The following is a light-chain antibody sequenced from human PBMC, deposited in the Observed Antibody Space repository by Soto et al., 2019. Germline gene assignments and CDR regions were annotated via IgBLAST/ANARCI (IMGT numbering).Light chain of an antibody. Sequence: EIVMTQSPATLSVSPGERATLSCRASQSVSSNLVWYQQKPGQAPRLLIYGASTRATGIPARFSGSGSGTEFTLTISSLQSEDFEIYYCQQYVISVTFGQGTRLEIK. J-gene: IGKJ5*01. CDR1: QSVSSN. CDR3: QQYVISVT. CDR2: GAS. V-gene: IGKV3-15*01.